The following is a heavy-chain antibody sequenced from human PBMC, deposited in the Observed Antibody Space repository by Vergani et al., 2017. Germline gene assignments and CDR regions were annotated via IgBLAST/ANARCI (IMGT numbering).Heavy chain of an antibody. D-gene: IGHD3-22*01. Sequence: EVQLVESGGGLVQPGGSLRLSCAASGFTFSSYSMNWVRQAPGKGLEWVSYISSSSSTIYYADSVKGRFTISRDNAKNSLYLQMNSLRAEDTAVYYCARGLYYDSSGYSGLRGQGTLVTVSS. CDR1: GFTFSSYS. V-gene: IGHV3-48*01. CDR2: ISSSSSTI. CDR3: ARGLYYDSSGYSGL. J-gene: IGHJ4*02.